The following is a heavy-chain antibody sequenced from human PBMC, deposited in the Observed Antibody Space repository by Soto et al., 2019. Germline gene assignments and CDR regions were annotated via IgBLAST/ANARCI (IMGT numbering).Heavy chain of an antibody. CDR3: ARDSGYCRSPDCKGEAFDI. J-gene: IGHJ3*02. Sequence: EVQLVESGGGLVQPGGSLRLSCAGSGFTFSNYWMSWVRQPPGKGLEWVANIKQDGSARYHVDSVKGRFTISRDNAKNSLYLQMNSLRAEDTAVYFCARDSGYCRSPDCKGEAFDIWGQGTMVTVSS. V-gene: IGHV3-7*05. D-gene: IGHD2-2*01. CDR2: IKQDGSAR. CDR1: GFTFSNYW.